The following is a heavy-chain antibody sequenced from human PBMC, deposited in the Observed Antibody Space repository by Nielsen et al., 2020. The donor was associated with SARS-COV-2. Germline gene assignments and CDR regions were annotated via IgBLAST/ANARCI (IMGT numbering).Heavy chain of an antibody. CDR1: GFALSDHF. CDR2: IGNRESGSVT. J-gene: IGHJ4*02. V-gene: IGHV3-11*04. CDR3: ASSGWLDY. D-gene: IGHD6-19*01. Sequence: GGSLRLSCAASGFALSDHFMSWIRQAPGKGLEWISYIGNRESGSVTYYADSVKGRFTISRDSAKSSLYLQMNSLRAEDTAVYYCASSGWLDYWGQGTLVTVSS.